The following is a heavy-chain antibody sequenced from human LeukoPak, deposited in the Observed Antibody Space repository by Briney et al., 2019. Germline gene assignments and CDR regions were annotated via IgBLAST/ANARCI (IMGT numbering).Heavy chain of an antibody. V-gene: IGHV3-53*01. Sequence: PGGSLRLSCAASDFTFSSNYMNWVRQAPGKGLEWVSVIYSGGTTFYADSVKGRFTISRDNSKNTLYLQMNSLRAEDTAVYYCAKEGFDSWGQGTLVTVSS. J-gene: IGHJ4*02. CDR2: IYSGGTT. CDR1: DFTFSSNY. CDR3: AKEGFDS.